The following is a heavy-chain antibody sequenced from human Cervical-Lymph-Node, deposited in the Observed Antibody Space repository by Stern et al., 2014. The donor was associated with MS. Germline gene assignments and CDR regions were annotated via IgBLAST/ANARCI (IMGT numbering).Heavy chain of an antibody. D-gene: IGHD2-21*01. Sequence: EVQLLESGGGLVQPGGSLRLSCEASGLAVTGNYMNWVRQAPGKGLEWISALYSGGRTYYADSVRGRFTISRDDSKNTVYLQMNSLTVEDTVVYYCARDEVNEAFDIWGQGTVVTVSS. CDR3: ARDEVNEAFDI. J-gene: IGHJ3*02. CDR1: GLAVTGNY. V-gene: IGHV3-66*01. CDR2: LYSGGRT.